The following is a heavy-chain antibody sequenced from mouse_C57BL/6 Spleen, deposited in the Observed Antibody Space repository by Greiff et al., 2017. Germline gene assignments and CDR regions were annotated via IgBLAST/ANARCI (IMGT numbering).Heavy chain of an antibody. Sequence: ESGAELVRPGTSVKVSCKASGYAFTNYLIEWVKQRPGQGLEWIGVINPGSGGTNYNEKFKGKATLTADKSSSTAYMQLSSLTSEDSAVYFCAREGGYYGPFDYWGQGTTLTVSS. CDR2: INPGSGGT. D-gene: IGHD1-1*01. CDR1: GYAFTNYL. J-gene: IGHJ2*01. V-gene: IGHV1-54*01. CDR3: AREGGYYGPFDY.